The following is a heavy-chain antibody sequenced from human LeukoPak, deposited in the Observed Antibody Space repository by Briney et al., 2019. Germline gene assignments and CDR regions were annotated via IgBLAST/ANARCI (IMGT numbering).Heavy chain of an antibody. CDR2: MSADNGNT. CDR1: GYTFITYG. J-gene: IGHJ5*02. D-gene: IGHD4-17*01. CDR3: ARDPGATVGFDP. V-gene: IGHV1-18*01. Sequence: ASVKVSCKASGYTFITYGISWVRQAPGQGLEWMGWMSADNGNTNYAQKFQGRVTMTTDTSTSTAYMELRSLRSDDTAVYYCARDPGATVGFDPWGQGTLVTVSS.